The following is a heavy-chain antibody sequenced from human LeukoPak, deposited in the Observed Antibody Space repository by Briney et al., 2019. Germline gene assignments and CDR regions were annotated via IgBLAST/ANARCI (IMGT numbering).Heavy chain of an antibody. CDR1: GFYFNGYS. Sequence: PGGSLRLSCGASGFYFNGYSMNWVRQAPGKGLEWVSSINSGSTYMYYADSVKGRFTISRDNAKNSLHLQMDSLRAEDTAVYFCARGEATTGRNYHYYYMDVWGKGTTVIVSS. V-gene: IGHV3-21*01. CDR2: INSGSTYM. D-gene: IGHD1-1*01. CDR3: ARGEATTGRNYHYYYMDV. J-gene: IGHJ6*03.